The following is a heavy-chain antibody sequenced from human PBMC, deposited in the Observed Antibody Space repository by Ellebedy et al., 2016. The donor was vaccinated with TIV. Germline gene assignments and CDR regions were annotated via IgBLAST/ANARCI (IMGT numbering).Heavy chain of an antibody. J-gene: IGHJ1*01. V-gene: IGHV1-2*02. CDR3: ARIYCGGDCYPEYFQH. Sequence: ASVKVSXXASGYTFTRYYMHWVRQAPGQGLEWMGWINPNSGGTNYAQKFQGRVTMTRDTSISTAYMELSRLRSDDTAVYYCARIYCGGDCYPEYFQHWGQGTLVTVSS. CDR1: GYTFTRYY. D-gene: IGHD2-21*01. CDR2: INPNSGGT.